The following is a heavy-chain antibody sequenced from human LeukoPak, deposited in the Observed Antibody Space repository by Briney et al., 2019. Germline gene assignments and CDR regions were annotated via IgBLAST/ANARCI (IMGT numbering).Heavy chain of an antibody. Sequence: GSLRLSCAASGFAFSNYNMNWVRQAPGKGLEWIGYIYHSGSTYYNPSFKSRVTISVDRSKNQFSLKLSSVTAADTAVYYCARQYETNWFDPWGQGTLVTVSS. CDR2: IYHSGST. V-gene: IGHV4-59*01. CDR1: GFAFSNYN. D-gene: IGHD3-3*01. CDR3: ARQYETNWFDP. J-gene: IGHJ5*02.